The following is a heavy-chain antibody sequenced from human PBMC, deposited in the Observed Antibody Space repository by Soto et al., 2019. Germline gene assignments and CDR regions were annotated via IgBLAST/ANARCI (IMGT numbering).Heavy chain of an antibody. CDR2: TNTYNDKT. V-gene: IGHV1-18*01. CDR3: AIGLTPDYFES. J-gene: IGHJ4*02. CDR1: GNTFTSYG. D-gene: IGHD4-17*01. Sequence: VQLVQSGAEVKKPGASAKVSCKASGNTFTSYGISWVRQAPGQGLEWMGWTNTYNDKTNYAQKLQGRVTMTTDTSTTTAYMELRSLRSDDTAVYYCAIGLTPDYFESWGQGTLVKVSS.